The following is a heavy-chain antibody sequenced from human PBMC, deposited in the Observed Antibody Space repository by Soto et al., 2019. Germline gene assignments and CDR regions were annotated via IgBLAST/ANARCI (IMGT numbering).Heavy chain of an antibody. J-gene: IGHJ6*02. Sequence: QVQLQESGPGLVKPSQTLSLTCTVSGGSISSGGYFWSWIRQHPGKGLEWIGFIYYSGSTYYNPYLKSRVTISVDTSKNKFSLKLSSVTAADTAVYYCAREGAAPYYYYGMDVWGQGTTVTVSS. V-gene: IGHV4-31*03. D-gene: IGHD6-6*01. CDR2: IYYSGST. CDR3: AREGAAPYYYYGMDV. CDR1: GGSISSGGYF.